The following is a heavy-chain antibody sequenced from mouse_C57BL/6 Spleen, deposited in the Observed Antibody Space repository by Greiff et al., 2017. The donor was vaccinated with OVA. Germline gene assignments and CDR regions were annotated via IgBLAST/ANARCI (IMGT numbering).Heavy chain of an antibody. V-gene: IGHV12-3*01. CDR2: ITHSGET. J-gene: IGHJ3*01. CDR3: AGDDEYGVFAY. Sequence: VKLQESGPGLVKPSQSLFLTCSITGFPITSGYYWIWIRQSPGKPLEWMGYITHSGETFYNPSLQSPISITRETSKNQFFLQLNSVTTEDTAMYYCAGDDEYGVFAYWGQGTLVTVSA. CDR1: GFPITSGYY. D-gene: IGHD1-2*01.